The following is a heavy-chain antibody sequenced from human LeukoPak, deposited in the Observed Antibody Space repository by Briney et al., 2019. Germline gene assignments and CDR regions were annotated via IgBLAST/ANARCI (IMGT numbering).Heavy chain of an antibody. CDR3: ARGRGSSGYYYAFDY. D-gene: IGHD3-22*01. Sequence: GRSLRLSCAASGFTFSSYGMHWVRQAPGKGLEWVAVISYDGSNKYYADSVKGRFTISRDNSKNTLYLQMNSLRAEDTAVYYCARGRGSSGYYYAFDYWGQGTLVTVSS. CDR2: ISYDGSNK. J-gene: IGHJ4*02. V-gene: IGHV3-30*03. CDR1: GFTFSSYG.